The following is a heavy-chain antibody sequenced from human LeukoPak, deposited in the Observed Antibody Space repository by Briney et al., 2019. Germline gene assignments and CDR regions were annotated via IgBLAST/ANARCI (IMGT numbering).Heavy chain of an antibody. CDR1: GGTSSSYA. CDR2: IIPILGIA. J-gene: IGHJ3*02. CDR3: ARVLAGTTSDAFDI. D-gene: IGHD1-1*01. Sequence: AASVKVSCKASGGTSSSYAISWVRQAPGQGLEWMGRIIPILGIANYAQKFQGRVTITADKSTSTAYMELSSLRSEDTAVYYCARVLAGTTSDAFDIWGQGTMVTVSS. V-gene: IGHV1-69*04.